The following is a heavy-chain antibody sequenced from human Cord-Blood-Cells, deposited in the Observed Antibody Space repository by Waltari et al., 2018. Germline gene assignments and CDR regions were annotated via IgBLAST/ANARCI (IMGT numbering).Heavy chain of an antibody. D-gene: IGHD6-13*01. CDR3: ARVTYSSSWYHAFDI. J-gene: IGHJ3*02. CDR1: GLNVSSTY. CDR2: IYSGGST. Sequence: EVQLVETGGGLIQPGGSLRLSRAASGLNVSSTYLSWVRQAPGKGLEWVSVIYSGGSTYYADSVKGRFTISRDNSKNTLYLQMNSLRAEDTAVYYCARVTYSSSWYHAFDIWGQGTMVTVSS. V-gene: IGHV3-53*02.